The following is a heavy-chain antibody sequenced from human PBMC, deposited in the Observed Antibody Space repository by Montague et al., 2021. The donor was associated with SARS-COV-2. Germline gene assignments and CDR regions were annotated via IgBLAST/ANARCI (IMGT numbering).Heavy chain of an antibody. Sequence: SETLSLTCTVSGGSISSYYWRWIRQPPAKGLEWIGYTYYSGSANYNPSLKSRVTMSVDTSKNQFSLKLNSMTAADTAVYYCARDEGGGLGFGAYFDYWGQGTLVTVSS. D-gene: IGHD3-16*01. CDR3: ARDEGGGLGFGAYFDY. CDR2: TYYSGSA. CDR1: GGSISSYY. J-gene: IGHJ4*02. V-gene: IGHV4-59*01.